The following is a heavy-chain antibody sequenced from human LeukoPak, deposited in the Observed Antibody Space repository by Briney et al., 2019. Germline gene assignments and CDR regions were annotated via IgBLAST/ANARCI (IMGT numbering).Heavy chain of an antibody. CDR1: GYSISSGYY. CDR3: ARVWNGGNSAGRYYYYYYMDV. V-gene: IGHV4-38-2*02. CDR2: FYHSGST. D-gene: IGHD4-23*01. J-gene: IGHJ6*03. Sequence: SETLSLTCTVSGYSISSGYYWGWIRQPPGKGLEWIGSFYHSGSTYYNPSLKSRVTISVDTSKNQFSLKLSSVTAADTAVYYCARVWNGGNSAGRYYYYYYMDVWGKGTTVTVSS.